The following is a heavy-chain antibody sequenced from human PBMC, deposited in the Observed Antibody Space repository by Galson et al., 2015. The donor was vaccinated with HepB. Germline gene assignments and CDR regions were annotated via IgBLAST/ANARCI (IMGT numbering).Heavy chain of an antibody. CDR3: ASVGPVAAPPLGP. Sequence: LSLTCTVSGGSISSSYYYWGWLRQPPGKGLEWIGSLYYRANTYYNPSLTRRLTISLDTSKNQFSLKLTSVTAADTSVYYCASVGPVAAPPLGPLGQGTLVTVSS. CDR1: GGSISSSYYY. J-gene: IGHJ5*02. V-gene: IGHV4-39*01. D-gene: IGHD6-19*01. CDR2: LYYRANT.